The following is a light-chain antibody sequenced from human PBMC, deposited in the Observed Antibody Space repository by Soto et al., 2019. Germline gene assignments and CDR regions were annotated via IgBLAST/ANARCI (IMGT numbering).Light chain of an antibody. CDR1: QSVSTN. J-gene: IGKJ1*01. V-gene: IGKV3D-15*01. CDR2: GAS. Sequence: EVVLTQSPATLSLSPGERASLSCRASQSVSTNLAWYQQKPGQAPSLLIYGASTRATGIPARFSGSGSATDFNLTISSLQSEDFAVYYCQQYNDWPPWTFGQGTKVEIK. CDR3: QQYNDWPPWT.